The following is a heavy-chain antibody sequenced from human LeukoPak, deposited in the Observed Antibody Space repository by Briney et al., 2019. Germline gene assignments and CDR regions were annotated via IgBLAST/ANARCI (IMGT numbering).Heavy chain of an antibody. CDR1: GFRFSSYD. D-gene: IGHD5-18*01. V-gene: IGHV3-48*01. CDR2: LTRTSSAT. J-gene: IGHJ5*01. CDR3: ATGGSEYRSDWFDS. Sequence: GGSLRLSCVGSGFRFSSYDMNWVRQAPGRGLEWLSYLTRTSSATWYADSVKGRFTIFRDNAKSSLYLQTNSLRVEDTAVYYCATGGSEYRSDWFDSWGQGTLVNVAS.